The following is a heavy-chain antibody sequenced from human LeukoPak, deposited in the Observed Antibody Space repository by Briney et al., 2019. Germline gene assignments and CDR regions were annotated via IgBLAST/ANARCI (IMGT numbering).Heavy chain of an antibody. Sequence: SVKVSCKASGGTFSSYAISWVRQAPGQGLEWMGRIIPIFGTANYAQKFQGRVAITTDESTSTAYMELSSLRSEDTAVYYCARVSGSAFDIWGQGTMVTVSS. CDR2: IIPIFGTA. CDR3: ARVSGSAFDI. J-gene: IGHJ3*02. D-gene: IGHD1-1*01. CDR1: GGTFSSYA. V-gene: IGHV1-69*05.